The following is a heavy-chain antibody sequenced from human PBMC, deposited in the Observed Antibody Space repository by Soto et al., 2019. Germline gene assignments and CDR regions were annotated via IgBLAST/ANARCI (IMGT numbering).Heavy chain of an antibody. CDR2: IYYSGST. V-gene: IGHV4-39*01. CDR1: GGSISSSSYY. J-gene: IGHJ4*02. CDR3: ARRGSTVVPAEDY. Sequence: QLQLQESGPGLVKPSETLSLTCTVSGGSISSSSYYWGWIRQPPGKGLEWIGSIYYSGSTYYNPSLKSRGTIPVDPSKNQFSLKLSSVTAADTAVYYCARRGSTVVPAEDYWGQGTLVTVSS. D-gene: IGHD2-2*01.